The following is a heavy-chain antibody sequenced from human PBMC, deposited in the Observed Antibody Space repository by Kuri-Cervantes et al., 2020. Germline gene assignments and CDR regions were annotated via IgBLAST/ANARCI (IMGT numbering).Heavy chain of an antibody. D-gene: IGHD3-3*01. J-gene: IGHJ6*02. CDR1: GFTFSGSA. CDR2: IRSKANSYAT. Sequence: LSLTCAASGFTFSGSAMHWVRQASGKGLEWVGRIRSKANSYATAYAASVKGRFTISRDDSKNTAYLQMNSLKTEDTAVYYCRVDFYYYGMDVWGQGTTVTVSS. CDR3: RVDFYYYGMDV. V-gene: IGHV3-73*01.